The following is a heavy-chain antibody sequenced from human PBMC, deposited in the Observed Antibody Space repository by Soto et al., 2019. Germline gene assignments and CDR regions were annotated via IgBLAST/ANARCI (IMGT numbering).Heavy chain of an antibody. Sequence: GGSLRLSCAASGFTFSSYDMHWVRQATGKGLEWVSAIGTAGDTYYPGSVKGRFTISRENAKNSLYLQMNSLRAGDTAVYYCARASGNTPHDYYYYMDVWGKGTTVTVSS. J-gene: IGHJ6*03. CDR1: GFTFSSYD. CDR2: IGTAGDT. V-gene: IGHV3-13*01. D-gene: IGHD2-15*01. CDR3: ARASGNTPHDYYYYMDV.